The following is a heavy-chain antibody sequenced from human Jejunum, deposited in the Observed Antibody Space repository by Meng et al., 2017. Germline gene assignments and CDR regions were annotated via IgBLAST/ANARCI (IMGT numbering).Heavy chain of an antibody. CDR1: GFRFSDDH. Sequence: LGGVGGDLVKPGGSLRLVCVASGFRFSDDHMAWIRQAPGKGLEWVAALWYDGSKDYYTDSVKGRFTISRDTSKNTLYLQMNSLRAEDTAVYYCAKSGWDYWYFDLWGRGALVTVSS. CDR3: AKSGWDYWYFDL. J-gene: IGHJ2*01. V-gene: IGHV3-33*06. D-gene: IGHD1-26*01. CDR2: LWYDGSKD.